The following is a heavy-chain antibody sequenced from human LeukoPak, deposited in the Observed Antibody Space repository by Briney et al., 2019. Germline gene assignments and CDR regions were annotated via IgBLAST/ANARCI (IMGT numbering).Heavy chain of an antibody. J-gene: IGHJ4*02. Sequence: GESLKISCTSSGYSYTPYWIGWVRQMPGKGLEWMGLICPGDSDTRYSPSFQGQVTISADKSISTAYLQWSSLKASDTAMHYCARQDYYDSSYYYLVWGQGTLVTVSS. CDR2: ICPGDSDT. CDR3: ARQDYYDSSYYYLV. CDR1: GYSYTPYW. V-gene: IGHV5-51*01. D-gene: IGHD3-22*01.